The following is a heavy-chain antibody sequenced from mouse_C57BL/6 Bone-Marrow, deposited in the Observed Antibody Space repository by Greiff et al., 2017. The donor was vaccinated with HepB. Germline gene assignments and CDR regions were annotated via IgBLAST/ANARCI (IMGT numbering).Heavy chain of an antibody. Sequence: QVQLQQPGAELVKPGASVKLSCKASGYTFTSYWMQWVKQRPGQGLVWIGEIDPSDRYTNYNQKFKGKATLTVDTSSRTAYMQLSSLTSKDSAVYYCARKGWLRFAYWGQGTLVTVSA. D-gene: IGHD2-3*01. CDR2: IDPSDRYT. V-gene: IGHV1-50*01. CDR3: ARKGWLRFAY. J-gene: IGHJ3*01. CDR1: GYTFTSYW.